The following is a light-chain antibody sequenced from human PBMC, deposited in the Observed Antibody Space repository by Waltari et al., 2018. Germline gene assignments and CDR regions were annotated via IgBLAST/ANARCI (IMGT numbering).Light chain of an antibody. Sequence: VIWMTQSPSLLSASTGERVTISCRMSQVSSSYFAWSQQKPGKAPELLIYAASTLQSGGPSRFSGSGSGTDFTLTISCLQSEDFATYYCQQYYSFPLTFGPGTKVDIK. CDR3: QQYYSFPLT. CDR2: AAS. J-gene: IGKJ3*01. CDR1: QVSSSY. V-gene: IGKV1D-8*01.